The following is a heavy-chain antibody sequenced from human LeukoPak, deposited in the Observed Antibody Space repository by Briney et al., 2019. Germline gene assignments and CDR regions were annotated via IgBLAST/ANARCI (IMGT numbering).Heavy chain of an antibody. J-gene: IGHJ5*02. CDR1: GYTFTNHG. Sequence: ASVKVSCKASGYTFTNHGISWVRQAPGQGLEWMGWISTNNGNTNCAQKLQGRVTMTTDTSASTAYMELRSLRSDDTAVYYCARNFYDSRGYSHFDPWGQGTLVTVSS. V-gene: IGHV1-18*01. D-gene: IGHD3-22*01. CDR2: ISTNNGNT. CDR3: ARNFYDSRGYSHFDP.